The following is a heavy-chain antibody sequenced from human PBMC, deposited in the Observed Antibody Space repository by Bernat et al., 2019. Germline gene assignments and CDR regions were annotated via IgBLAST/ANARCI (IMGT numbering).Heavy chain of an antibody. V-gene: IGHV3-30*02. CDR3: AKDGWSYWNCDY. Sequence: VQLVESGGGVVQPGGSLRLSCAAAGFTFSSDGMHWVRQAPGKGLEWGAFLRFDGSHKYYADCVKGRFTISRDNSKSPLYLHMNSLSAEDSAVYYCAKDGWSYWNCDYWGQGTLVTVSS. CDR1: GFTFSSDG. D-gene: IGHD1-26*01. J-gene: IGHJ4*02. CDR2: LRFDGSHK.